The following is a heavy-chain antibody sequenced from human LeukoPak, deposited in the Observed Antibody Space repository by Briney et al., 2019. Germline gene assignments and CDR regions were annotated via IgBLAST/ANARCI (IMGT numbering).Heavy chain of an antibody. J-gene: IGHJ3*02. Sequence: GGTLRLSCAASGITLSSYGMSWVRQAPGKGLEWVSTISDSGGSTYYADSVKGRFTISRDNAKNSLYLQMNSLRAEDMALYYCAKDIGYSSGWTDAFDIWGQGTMVTVSS. V-gene: IGHV3-23*01. CDR1: GITLSSYG. CDR2: ISDSGGST. CDR3: AKDIGYSSGWTDAFDI. D-gene: IGHD6-19*01.